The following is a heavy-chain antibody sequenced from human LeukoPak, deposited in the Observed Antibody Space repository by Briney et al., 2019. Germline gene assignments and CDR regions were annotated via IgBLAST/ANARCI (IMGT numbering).Heavy chain of an antibody. CDR2: IYYSGST. J-gene: IGHJ3*02. D-gene: IGHD1-26*01. CDR1: GGSISSYY. Sequence: SETLSLTCTVSGGSISSYYWSWIRQPPGKGLEWIGYIYYSGSTNYNPSLKSRVTISVDTSKNQFSLKLSSVTAADTAVYYCARDRKAAWEGAFDIWGQGTMVTASS. V-gene: IGHV4-59*01. CDR3: ARDRKAAWEGAFDI.